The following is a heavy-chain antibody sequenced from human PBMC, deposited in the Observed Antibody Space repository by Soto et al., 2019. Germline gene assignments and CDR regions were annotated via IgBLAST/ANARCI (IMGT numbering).Heavy chain of an antibody. V-gene: IGHV1-18*01. CDR3: ARESTERGLAD. D-gene: IGHD3-16*01. CDR2: ISAYNGNT. CDR1: GYTFTTYG. J-gene: IGHJ4*02. Sequence: QVQLVQSGAEVKKPGASVKVSCKASGYTFTTYGISWVRQAPGQGLEWMGWISAYNGNTNYAQNLQGRVTMTTDTSTSTAYMERRSLRSDDTAEHYWARESTERGLADWGQGTLVTVSA.